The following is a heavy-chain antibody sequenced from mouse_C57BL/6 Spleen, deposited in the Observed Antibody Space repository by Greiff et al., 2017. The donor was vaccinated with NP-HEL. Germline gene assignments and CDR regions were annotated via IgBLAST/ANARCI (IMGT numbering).Heavy chain of an antibody. CDR2: IYPGDGDT. J-gene: IGHJ2*01. CDR3: ARDPYGNIDY. CDR1: GYAFSSSW. D-gene: IGHD2-1*01. Sequence: QVQLKQSGPELVKPGASVKISCKASGYAFSSSWMNWVKQRPGKGLEWIGRIYPGDGDTNYNGKFKGKATLTADKSSSTAYMQLSSLTSEDSAVYFCARDPYGNIDYWGQGTTLTVSS. V-gene: IGHV1-82*01.